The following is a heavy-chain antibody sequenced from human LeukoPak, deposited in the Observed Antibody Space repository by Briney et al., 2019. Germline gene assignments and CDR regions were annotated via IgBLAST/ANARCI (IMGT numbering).Heavy chain of an antibody. J-gene: IGHJ4*02. Sequence: GGSLRLSCAASGFTFSSYAMHWVRQAPGKGLEYVSAISSNGGSTYYANSVKGRFTISRDNSKNTLYLQMGSLRAEDMAVYYCARGFVLGAAKNYFDYWGQGALVTVSS. CDR3: ARGFVLGAAKNYFDY. D-gene: IGHD2-21*02. CDR2: ISSNGGST. CDR1: GFTFSSYA. V-gene: IGHV3-64*01.